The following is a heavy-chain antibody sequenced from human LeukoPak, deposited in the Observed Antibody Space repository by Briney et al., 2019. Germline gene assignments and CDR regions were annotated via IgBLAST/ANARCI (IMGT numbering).Heavy chain of an antibody. CDR2: IRSKAYGGTT. V-gene: IGHV3-49*04. CDR1: GFTFSDYA. Sequence: PGGSLRLSCAASGFTFSDYAMSWVRQAPGKGLEWVGFIRSKAYGGTTKNAASVKGRFTISRDDSRSIAYLQMNSLKTEDTAVYYCTRRYNYDSSGYYYVRDAFGIWGQGTLVTVSS. D-gene: IGHD3-22*01. CDR3: TRRYNYDSSGYYYVRDAFGI. J-gene: IGHJ4*02.